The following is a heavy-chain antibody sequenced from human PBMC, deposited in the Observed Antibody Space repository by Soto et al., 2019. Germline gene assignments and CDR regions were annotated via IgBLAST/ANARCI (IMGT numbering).Heavy chain of an antibody. D-gene: IGHD2-2*01. V-gene: IGHV6-1*01. Sequence: SQTLSLTCASSGGSVSSNSAAWNWIRKSPSRGLEWLGRTYYRSKWYNDYAVSVKSRITINPDTSKNQFSLQLNSVTPEDTTVYYCARDPIECSSTSCYYYYYYGMDVWGQGTMVTVSS. CDR1: GGSVSSNSAA. CDR2: TYYRSKWYN. CDR3: ARDPIECSSTSCYYYYYYGMDV. J-gene: IGHJ6*02.